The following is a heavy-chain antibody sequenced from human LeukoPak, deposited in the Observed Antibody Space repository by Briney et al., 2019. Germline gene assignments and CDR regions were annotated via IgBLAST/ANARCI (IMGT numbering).Heavy chain of an antibody. CDR3: ARDPRIKAAGDDNWFDP. Sequence: ASVKVSCKASGYTFTGHYMHWVRQAPGQGLEWMGWINPDSGGTDYAQKFQGRVTMTRDTSTTTAYMELSRLTSDDTAVYFCARDPRIKAAGDDNWFDPWGPGTLVSVSS. D-gene: IGHD6-13*01. V-gene: IGHV1-2*02. CDR2: INPDSGGT. CDR1: GYTFTGHY. J-gene: IGHJ5*02.